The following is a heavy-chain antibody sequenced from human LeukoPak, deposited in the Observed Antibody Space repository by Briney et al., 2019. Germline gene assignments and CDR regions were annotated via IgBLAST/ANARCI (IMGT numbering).Heavy chain of an antibody. J-gene: IGHJ4*02. Sequence: GGSLRLSCAASGFTVSSNYMSWVRQAPGKGLEWVSVIYSSGSTYYADSVKGRFTISRDNSKNTLHLQMNTLRAEDTAVYFCARDEGGRHYYGSGSRVYWGQGTLVTVSS. D-gene: IGHD3-10*01. CDR3: ARDEGGRHYYGSGSRVY. V-gene: IGHV3-53*01. CDR2: IYSSGST. CDR1: GFTVSSNY.